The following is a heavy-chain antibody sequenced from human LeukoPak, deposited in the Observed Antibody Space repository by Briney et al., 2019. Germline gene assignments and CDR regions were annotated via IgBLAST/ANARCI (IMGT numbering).Heavy chain of an antibody. D-gene: IGHD2-2*01. CDR2: IYHSGST. CDR3: AREEGHCDSTSCYPWFDP. CDR1: DYSLSSGYY. Sequence: SETLSLTCVVSDYSLSSGYYWGWVRQPPGKGLEWIGSIYHSGSTYYNPSLKNRVIISIDTSKNQFSLKLSSVTAADTAVYYCAREEGHCDSTSCYPWFDPWGQGTPVTVSS. V-gene: IGHV4-38-2*02. J-gene: IGHJ5*02.